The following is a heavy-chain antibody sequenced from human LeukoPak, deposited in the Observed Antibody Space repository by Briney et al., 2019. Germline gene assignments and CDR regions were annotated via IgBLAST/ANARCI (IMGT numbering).Heavy chain of an antibody. V-gene: IGHV3-23*01. CDR1: GFTFSSYA. CDR3: AKVPHDYGDDSFDY. J-gene: IGHJ4*02. Sequence: GGSLRLSCAASGFTFSSYAMIWVRHAPGKGLEWFSAISGSGGSTYYAHSVKGPFTISRYNSKNTLELQMNSLDAEDTSVYDCAKVPHDYGDDSFDYWRQGTLVTVPS. D-gene: IGHD4-17*01. CDR2: ISGSGGST.